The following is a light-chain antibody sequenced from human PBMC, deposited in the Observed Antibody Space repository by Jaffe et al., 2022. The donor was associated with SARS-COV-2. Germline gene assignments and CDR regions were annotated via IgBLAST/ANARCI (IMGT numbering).Light chain of an antibody. CDR2: LNSDGSH. CDR3: QTWGTGTVV. Sequence: QLVLTQSPSASASLGASVKLTCTLSSGHSSYAIAWHQQQPEKGPRYLMNLNSDGSHNKGDGIPDRFSGSSSGTERYLTISSLRSEDEADYYCQTWGTGTVVFGGGTKLTVL. V-gene: IGLV4-69*01. J-gene: IGLJ2*01. CDR1: SGHSSYA.